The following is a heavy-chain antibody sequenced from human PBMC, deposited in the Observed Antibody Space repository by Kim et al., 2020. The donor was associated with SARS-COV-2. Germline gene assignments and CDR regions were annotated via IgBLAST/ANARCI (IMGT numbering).Heavy chain of an antibody. V-gene: IGHV3-74*01. CDR2: IKGDGSST. Sequence: GGSLRLSCAASGFTFSSDWMHWVRQAPGKGLVWVSRIKGDGSSTSYAESVKGRFTISRDNAKNTLYLQMNSLRAEDTAVYYCARGGGDYNNHFDPWGQGTLVTVSS. D-gene: IGHD4-17*01. CDR3: ARGGGDYNNHFDP. J-gene: IGHJ5*02. CDR1: GFTFSSDW.